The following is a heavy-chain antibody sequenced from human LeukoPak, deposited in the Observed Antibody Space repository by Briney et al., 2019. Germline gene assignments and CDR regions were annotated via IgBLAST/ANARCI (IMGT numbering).Heavy chain of an antibody. CDR2: ISGGSTYI. V-gene: IGHV3-21*01. CDR3: ARDDVTTNGGVIADSRLFDI. Sequence: PGGSLRLSCAASGLIFTNYNLNWVRQAPGKGLEWISSISGGSTYIYYADSVRGRFTISRDNAKNSVYLQMNSLRGEDTAVYYCARDDVTTNGGVIADSRLFDIWGQGTMVTVSS. D-gene: IGHD2-8*02. J-gene: IGHJ3*02. CDR1: GLIFTNYN.